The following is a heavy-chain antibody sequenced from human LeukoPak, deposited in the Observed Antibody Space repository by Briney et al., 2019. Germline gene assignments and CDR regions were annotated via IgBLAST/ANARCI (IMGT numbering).Heavy chain of an antibody. CDR3: ARVRYGSGSYYFDY. Sequence: PSGTLSLTCAVSGGSISSSNWWSWVRQPPGKGLEWIGEIYHSGSTNYNPSLKSRVTISVDTSKNQFSLKLSSVTAADTAVYYCARVRYGSGSYYFDYWGQGTLVTVSS. CDR2: IYHSGST. J-gene: IGHJ4*02. V-gene: IGHV4-4*02. D-gene: IGHD3-10*01. CDR1: GGSISSSNW.